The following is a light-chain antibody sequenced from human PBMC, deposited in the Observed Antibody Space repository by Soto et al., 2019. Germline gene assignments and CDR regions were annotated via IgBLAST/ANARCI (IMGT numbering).Light chain of an antibody. CDR3: QQYDNFSGLT. CDR1: QDIKKN. CDR2: GAS. V-gene: IGKV1-33*01. Sequence: DIQMTQSPSSLSASVGDRVTITCQASQDIKKNLNWYQQKTGKPPKLLIYGASKLETGVPSRFSGSGSGTDFTFAISNIQPEDIATYYCQQYDNFSGLTFGGGTKVEIK. J-gene: IGKJ4*01.